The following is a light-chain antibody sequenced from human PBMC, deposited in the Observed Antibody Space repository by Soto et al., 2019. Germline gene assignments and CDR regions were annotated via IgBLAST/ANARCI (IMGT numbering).Light chain of an antibody. J-gene: IGLJ2*01. V-gene: IGLV2-14*01. Sequence: QSALTQPASVSGSPGQSITISCTGTSSDVGGYNYVSWYQQRPGKAPKLMIYDVSDRPSGVSSRFSGSKSGNTASLSISGLQAEDEADYYCNSYTSTHTLHVLFGGGTKVTVL. CDR1: SSDVGGYNY. CDR2: DVS. CDR3: NSYTSTHTLHVL.